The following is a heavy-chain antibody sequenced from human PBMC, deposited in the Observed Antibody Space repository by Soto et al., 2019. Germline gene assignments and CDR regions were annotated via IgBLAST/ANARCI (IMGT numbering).Heavy chain of an antibody. Sequence: EVQLVESGGGLVQPGGSLRLSCAASGFTFSDYWLSWVRQSPVKGLEWVANMSPDGRKRYYLDSLKGRLTISRDNAKNSLYLQMNRLSAEDTDVYFCSRDPLAFHIGGHWGQGTLVTVSS. CDR1: GFTFSDYW. J-gene: IGHJ4*02. CDR3: SRDPLAFHIGGH. D-gene: IGHD3-3*02. V-gene: IGHV3-7*01. CDR2: MSPDGRKR.